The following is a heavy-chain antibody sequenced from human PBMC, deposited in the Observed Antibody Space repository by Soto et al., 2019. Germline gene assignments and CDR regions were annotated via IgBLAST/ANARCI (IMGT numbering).Heavy chain of an antibody. CDR3: ARDLGSEQWTCDN. J-gene: IGHJ4*02. D-gene: IGHD6-19*01. CDR1: GAYVSGDGSY. Sequence: QVQLQESGPGLVKPSQTLSLTCLVSGAYVSGDGSYCSWIRQNPGKGLDFIGYIHNSGITYSNPSLENRVAISIDTSKKLFSLRVSTVPAADADVYFCARDLGSEQWTCDNWSQGIRVSVSS. CDR2: IHNSGIT. V-gene: IGHV4-31*03.